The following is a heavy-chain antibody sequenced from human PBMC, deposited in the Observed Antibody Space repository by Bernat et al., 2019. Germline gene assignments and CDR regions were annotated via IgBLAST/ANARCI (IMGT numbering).Heavy chain of an antibody. V-gene: IGHV1-3*01. CDR2: INAGNGNT. CDR3: ARGPPTYYYDSSGYYYVMGY. J-gene: IGHJ4*02. D-gene: IGHD3-22*01. CDR1: GYTFTSYA. Sequence: QVQLVQSGAEVKKPGASVKVSCKVSGYTFTSYAMHWVRQAPGQRLEWMGWINAGNGNTKYSQKFQGRVTITRDTSASTAYMELSSLRSEDTAVYYCARGPPTYYYDSSGYYYVMGYWGQGTLVTVSS.